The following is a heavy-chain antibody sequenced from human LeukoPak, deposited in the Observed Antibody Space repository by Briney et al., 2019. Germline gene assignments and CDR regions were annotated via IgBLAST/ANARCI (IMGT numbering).Heavy chain of an antibody. CDR1: GFTFDDYG. Sequence: PGGSLRLSCAASGFTFDDYGMSGVRQAPGKGLEGVSGINWNGGSTVYADSVKGRFTISRDNAKNSLYLQMNSLRAEDTALYYCARDLSITMIVVATSWFDPWGQGTLVTVSS. CDR2: INWNGGST. V-gene: IGHV3-20*04. CDR3: ARDLSITMIVVATSWFDP. D-gene: IGHD3-22*01. J-gene: IGHJ5*02.